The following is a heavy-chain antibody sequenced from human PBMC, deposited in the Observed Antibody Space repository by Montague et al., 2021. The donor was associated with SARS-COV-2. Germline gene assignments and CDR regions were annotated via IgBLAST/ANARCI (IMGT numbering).Heavy chain of an antibody. D-gene: IGHD2-15*01. Sequence: TLSLTCTVSGGSISSGGYYWSWLRQHPGKGLEWIGYNYYCGSTYYNPSLKSRVTISVDTSQNQFSLKLSSVTAADTAVYYCARVLGGYCSGGSCYRGWYFDLWGRGTLVTVSS. CDR2: NYYCGST. CDR3: ARVLGGYCSGGSCYRGWYFDL. V-gene: IGHV4-31*03. CDR1: GGSISSGGYY. J-gene: IGHJ2*01.